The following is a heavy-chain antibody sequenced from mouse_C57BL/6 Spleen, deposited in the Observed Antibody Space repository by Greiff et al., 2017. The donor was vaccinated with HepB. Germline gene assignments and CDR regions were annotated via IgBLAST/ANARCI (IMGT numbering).Heavy chain of an antibody. CDR3: ARWRGSGYVGEFAD. CDR1: GYSFTDYN. Sequence: VQLQQSGPELVKPGASVKISCKASGYSFTDYNMNWVKQSNGKSLEWIGVINPNYGTTSYNQKFKGKATLTVDQSSSTAYMQRNSLTSEDSAVYYCARWRGSGYVGEFADWGQGTLVTVSA. CDR2: INPNYGTT. V-gene: IGHV1-39*01. J-gene: IGHJ3*01. D-gene: IGHD3-2*02.